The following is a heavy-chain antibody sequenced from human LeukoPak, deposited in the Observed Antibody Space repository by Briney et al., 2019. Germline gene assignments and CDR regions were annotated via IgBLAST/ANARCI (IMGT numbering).Heavy chain of an antibody. Sequence: ASVRVSCKASGYNFLSYGISWVRQAPGKGLEWMGWISTYSEKPKYSLKLQGRVTVTTDTSTATVSMELRSLTSDDTALYYCARTSVAAHDKIGFVDYWGQGTMVTVSS. V-gene: IGHV1-18*01. D-gene: IGHD3-22*01. CDR2: ISTYSEKP. CDR3: ARTSVAAHDKIGFVDY. J-gene: IGHJ3*01. CDR1: GYNFLSYG.